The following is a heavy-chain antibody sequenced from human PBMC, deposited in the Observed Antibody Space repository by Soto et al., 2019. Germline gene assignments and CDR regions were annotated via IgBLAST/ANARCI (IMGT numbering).Heavy chain of an antibody. CDR2: ISYDGSNK. CDR1: GFTFSSYG. D-gene: IGHD2-15*01. J-gene: IGHJ2*01. V-gene: IGHV3-30*18. Sequence: QVQLVESGGGVVQPGRSLRLSCAASGFTFSSYGMHWVRQAPGKGLEWVAVISYDGSNKYYADSVKGRFTISRDNSKHTLYLQMNSLRAEDTAVYYCAKGANLYWYFDLWGRGTLVTVSS. CDR3: AKGANLYWYFDL.